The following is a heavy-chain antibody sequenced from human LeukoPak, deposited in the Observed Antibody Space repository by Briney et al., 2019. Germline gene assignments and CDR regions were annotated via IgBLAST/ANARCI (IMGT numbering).Heavy chain of an antibody. CDR3: AKGDSN. CDR1: GFIFSNYG. CDR2: IRNDIPKDGINK. J-gene: IGHJ4*02. V-gene: IGHV3-30*02. Sequence: PGESLRLSCTTPGFIFSNYGMHWIRQAPGKGLEWVALIRNDIPKDGINKYYADSVRGRFTISRDNSKNTVYLQMNSLRVADTAMYYCAKGDSNWGQGTLVTVSS. D-gene: IGHD6-13*01.